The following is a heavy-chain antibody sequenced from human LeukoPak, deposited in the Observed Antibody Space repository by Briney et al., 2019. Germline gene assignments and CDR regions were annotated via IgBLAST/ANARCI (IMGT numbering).Heavy chain of an antibody. CDR1: GFTFNSYG. J-gene: IGHJ4*02. CDR2: IWYDGSKK. Sequence: GGSLRLSCATSGFTFNSYGMHRVRQAPRKGLEREAYIWYDGSKKDYADSVKGRFTISRDSSKSTLYLQMNSLRAEDTAVYYCARDLLGLPHKYFDSWGQGTLVTVSS. CDR3: ARDLLGLPHKYFDS. V-gene: IGHV3-30*02. D-gene: IGHD3-16*01.